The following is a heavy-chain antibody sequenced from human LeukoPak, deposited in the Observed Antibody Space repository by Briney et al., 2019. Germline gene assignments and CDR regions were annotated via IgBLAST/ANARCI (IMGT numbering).Heavy chain of an antibody. CDR2: IYSSGRT. D-gene: IGHD1-26*01. Sequence: SETLSLTCTVSGGSISSSSYYWSWIRQPAGKGLEWIGHIYSSGRTNYSPSLKSRVTMSVDTSTNQISLNLSSVTAADTAVYYCARVVGSVNSIRFDPWGQGTLVTVSS. CDR3: ARVVGSVNSIRFDP. V-gene: IGHV4-61*09. J-gene: IGHJ5*02. CDR1: GGSISSSSYY.